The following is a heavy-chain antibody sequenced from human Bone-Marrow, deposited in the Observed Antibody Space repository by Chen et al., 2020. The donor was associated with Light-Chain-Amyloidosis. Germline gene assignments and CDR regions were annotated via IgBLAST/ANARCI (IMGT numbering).Heavy chain of an antibody. CDR3: AKPEYLCSSTSCYHAFDI. CDR2: IIPIFGTA. V-gene: IGHV1-69*01. J-gene: IGHJ4*02. D-gene: IGHD2-2*01. CDR1: GGTFSSYA. Sequence: QVQLVQSGAEVKKPGSSVKVSCKASGGTFSSYAISWVRQAPGQGLEWMGGIIPIFGTANYAQKFQGRVTITADESTSTAYMELSSLRSEDTAVYYCAKPEYLCSSTSCYHAFDIWGQGTLVTVSS.